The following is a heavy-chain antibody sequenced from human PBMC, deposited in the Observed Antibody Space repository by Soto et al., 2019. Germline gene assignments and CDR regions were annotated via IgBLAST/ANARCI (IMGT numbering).Heavy chain of an antibody. D-gene: IGHD5-18*01. CDR2: ISAYNGST. CDR3: ALPLVGYYAFDI. Sequence: ASVKVSCKASGYTFTSYGISWVRQAPGQGLEWMGWISAYNGSTSYAQKLQGRVTMTRDTSTSTVYMELSSLRSEDTAVYYCALPLVGYYAFDIWGQGAMVTVSS. V-gene: IGHV1-18*01. CDR1: GYTFTSYG. J-gene: IGHJ3*02.